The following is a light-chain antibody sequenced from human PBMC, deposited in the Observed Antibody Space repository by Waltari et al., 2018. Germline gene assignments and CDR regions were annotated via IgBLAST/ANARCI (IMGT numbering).Light chain of an antibody. V-gene: IGKV3-15*01. CDR3: LQYYNLPQT. J-gene: IGKJ1*01. CDR2: SAS. Sequence: DIEMTQSPSSLSVSLGDTATLTCRASQNISNCLSWFQLKPGKAPRHLIYSASTMHSGIPARFSGSGSGTEFSLTISSLQSDDFAAYYCLQYYNLPQTFGQGTKLEI. CDR1: QNISNC.